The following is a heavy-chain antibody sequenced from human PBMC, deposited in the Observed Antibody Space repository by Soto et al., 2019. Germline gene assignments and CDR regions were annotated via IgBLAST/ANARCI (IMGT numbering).Heavy chain of an antibody. CDR2: IVGGSGST. V-gene: IGHV1-58*01. D-gene: IGHD3-3*01. Sequence: SVKVSCKASGFTLTSADVQWVRQTRGQRLEWIGWIVGGSGSTDYAQQFQGRLAITRDMSTSTVYMELSSLRSEDTAVYYCAADWSNRPFDFWGQGTLVTVSS. J-gene: IGHJ4*02. CDR3: AADWSNRPFDF. CDR1: GFTLTSAD.